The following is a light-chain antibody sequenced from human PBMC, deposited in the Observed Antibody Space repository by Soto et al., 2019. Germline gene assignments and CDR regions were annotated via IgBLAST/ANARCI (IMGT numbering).Light chain of an antibody. CDR1: SSNIGAEYD. CDR3: QSYDRSLTTSV. J-gene: IGLJ1*01. V-gene: IGLV1-40*01. CDR2: GDN. Sequence: QSVLTQPPSVSGAPGQRVAISCTGSSSNIGAEYDVHWYQQLPGTAPKRLIYGDNNRPSGVPDRFSGSKSGTSASLAITGLQPEDEADYYCQSYDRSLTTSVFGTGTKVTV.